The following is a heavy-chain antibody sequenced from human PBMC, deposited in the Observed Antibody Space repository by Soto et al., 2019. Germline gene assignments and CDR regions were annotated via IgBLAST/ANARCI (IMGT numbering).Heavy chain of an antibody. J-gene: IGHJ6*03. V-gene: IGHV3-30*14. CDR1: GFTFSSYA. Sequence: SLRLSCAASGFTFSSYAMHWVRQAPGKGLEWVAVISYDGSNKYYADSVKGRFTISRDNSKNTVYLQMGSLRPEDMAVYYCARRARPDFYYMDVWGKGTTVTVSS. CDR2: ISYDGSNK. D-gene: IGHD6-6*01. CDR3: ARRARPDFYYMDV.